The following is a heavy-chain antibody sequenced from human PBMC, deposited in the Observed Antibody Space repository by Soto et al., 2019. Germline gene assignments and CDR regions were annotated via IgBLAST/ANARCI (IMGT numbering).Heavy chain of an antibody. V-gene: IGHV3-23*01. J-gene: IGHJ3*02. D-gene: IGHD3-3*01. CDR2: ISGSGGST. CDR1: GFTFSSYA. Sequence: GGSLRLSCAASGFTFSSYAMSWVRQAPGKGLEWVSAISGSGGSTYYADSVKGRFTISRDNSKNTLYLQMNSLRAEDTAVYYCAKDTIFGVVIIKRMVARGAFDIWGQGTMVTVSS. CDR3: AKDTIFGVVIIKRMVARGAFDI.